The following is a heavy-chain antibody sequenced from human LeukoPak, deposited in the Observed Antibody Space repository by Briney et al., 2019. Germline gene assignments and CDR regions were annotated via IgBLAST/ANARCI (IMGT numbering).Heavy chain of an antibody. CDR1: GFTFSSYG. V-gene: IGHV3-66*01. J-gene: IGHJ4*02. CDR2: IYSGGST. D-gene: IGHD5-12*01. Sequence: GGTLRLSCAASGFTFSSYGMSWVRQAPGKGLEWVSVIYSGGSTYYADSVKGRFTISRDNSKNTFYLQMNSLRAEDTAVYYCARDSGWLRFHYWGQGTLVTVSP. CDR3: ARDSGWLRFHY.